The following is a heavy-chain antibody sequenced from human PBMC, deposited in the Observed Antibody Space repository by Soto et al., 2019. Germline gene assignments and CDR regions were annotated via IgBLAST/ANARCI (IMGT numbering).Heavy chain of an antibody. D-gene: IGHD1-26*01. CDR2: ISYDGSNK. V-gene: IGHV3-30*18. J-gene: IGHJ1*01. CDR1: GFTFSSYG. Sequence: GGSLRLSCAASGFTFSSYGMHWVRQAPGKGLEWVAVISYDGSNKYYADSVKGRFTISRDNSKNTLYLQMNSLRAEDTAVYYCAKGGVGATRDHFQHWGQGTLVTVSS. CDR3: AKGGVGATRDHFQH.